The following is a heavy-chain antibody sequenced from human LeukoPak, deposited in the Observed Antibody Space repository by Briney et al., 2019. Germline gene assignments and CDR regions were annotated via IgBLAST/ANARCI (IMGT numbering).Heavy chain of an antibody. CDR2: ISSSSSYI. D-gene: IGHD3-10*01. V-gene: IGHV3-21*01. J-gene: IGHJ5*02. CDR1: GFTFSSYS. CDR3: ARVSPGNWFDP. Sequence: GGSLRLSCAASGFTFSSYSMNWVRQAPGKGLEWVSSISSSSSYIYYADSVKGRFTISRDNAKNSLYLQMNSLRAEDTAVYYCARVSPGNWFDPWGQGTLVTVSS.